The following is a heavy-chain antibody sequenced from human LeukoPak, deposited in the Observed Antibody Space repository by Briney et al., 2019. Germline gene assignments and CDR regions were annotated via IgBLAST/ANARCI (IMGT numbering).Heavy chain of an antibody. J-gene: IGHJ5*02. V-gene: IGHV1-24*01. CDR2: FVPEDGET. D-gene: IGHD6-13*01. CDR3: ATAGIAAAGRINWFDP. CDR1: GYTLTELS. Sequence: ASVKVSCKVSGYTLTELSMHWVRQAPGKGLEWMGGFVPEDGETIYAQKFQGRVTMTEDTSTDTAYMELSSLRSEDTAVYYCATAGIAAAGRINWFDPWGQGTLVTVSS.